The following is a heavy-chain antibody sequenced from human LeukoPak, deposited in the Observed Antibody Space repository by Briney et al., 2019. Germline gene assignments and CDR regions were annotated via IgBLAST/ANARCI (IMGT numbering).Heavy chain of an antibody. V-gene: IGHV3-21*01. CDR1: GFTFRSYS. Sequence: GGSRRLSCAASGFTFRSYSMNWVRQAPGKGLEWVSSISSTSSYIYYADSVKGRFTISRDNAKNSLYLQMNSLTAEDTAVYYCARASSGWAVDLYYFDYWGQGTLVTVSS. J-gene: IGHJ4*02. D-gene: IGHD6-19*01. CDR2: ISSTSSYI. CDR3: ARASSGWAVDLYYFDY.